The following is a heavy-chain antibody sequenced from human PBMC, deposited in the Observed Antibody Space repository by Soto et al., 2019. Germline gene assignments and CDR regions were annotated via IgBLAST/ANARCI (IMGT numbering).Heavy chain of an antibody. CDR1: GGTFSSYA. V-gene: IGHV1-69*12. Sequence: QVQLVQSGAEVKKPGSSVKVSCKASGGTFSSYAISWVRQAPGQGLEWMGGIIPIFGTANYAQKFQGRVTIPADESTSTAYMELSSLRSEDTAVYYCARGGQQQLVQPGAEYFQHWGQGTLVTVSS. CDR2: IIPIFGTA. CDR3: ARGGQQQLVQPGAEYFQH. J-gene: IGHJ1*01. D-gene: IGHD6-13*01.